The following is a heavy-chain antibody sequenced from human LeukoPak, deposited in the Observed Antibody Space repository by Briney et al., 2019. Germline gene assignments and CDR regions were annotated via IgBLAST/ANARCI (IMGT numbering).Heavy chain of an antibody. CDR2: ITSRGNTL. CDR1: GFTLSDYY. J-gene: IGHJ4*02. Sequence: PGGSLRLSCSASGFTLSDYYMTWIRPAPERGRELVSYITSRGNTLYYADSVNGRFTLSRDTAKKSQYLQMNRLRAEDTALYYSARGEYIVVAVLPDFWGQGTLVTVSS. V-gene: IGHV3-11*04. CDR3: ARGEYIVVAVLPDF. D-gene: IGHD3-22*01.